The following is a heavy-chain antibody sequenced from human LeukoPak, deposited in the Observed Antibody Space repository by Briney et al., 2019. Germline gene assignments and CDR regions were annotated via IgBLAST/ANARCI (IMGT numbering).Heavy chain of an antibody. J-gene: IGHJ4*02. D-gene: IGHD4-23*01. CDR3: ARRGGNWCRRSPIDY. CDR1: GFTFSDYW. Sequence: GGSLRLSCTASGFTFSDYWMTWLRQAPGKGPEWVANIKQDGSQRYYVYSVRGRFTISTDNAKDSLFMQINGLRTEATAVYSCARRGGNWCRRSPIDYWGQGTPVTVSS. V-gene: IGHV3-7*01. CDR2: IKQDGSQR.